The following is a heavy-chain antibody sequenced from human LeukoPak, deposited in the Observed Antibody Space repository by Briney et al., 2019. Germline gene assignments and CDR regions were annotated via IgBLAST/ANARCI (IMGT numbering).Heavy chain of an antibody. CDR3: ATDQRYAFDY. Sequence: PGGSLRLSCAASGFTFSRNSMNWVRQAPGKGLEWVSYISSSSSTIYYADSVKGRFTISRDDGKNTLYLHMNSLRDDDTAVYYCATDQRYAFDYWGQGILVTVSS. CDR1: GFTFSRNS. D-gene: IGHD3-9*01. V-gene: IGHV3-48*02. J-gene: IGHJ4*02. CDR2: ISSSSSTI.